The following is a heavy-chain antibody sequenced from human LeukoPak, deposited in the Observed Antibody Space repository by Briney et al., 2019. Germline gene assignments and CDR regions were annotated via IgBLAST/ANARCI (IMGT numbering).Heavy chain of an antibody. Sequence: ASVKVSCKASGYTFTSYYMHWVRQAPGQGLEWMGIINPSGGSTSYAQKFQGRVIMTRNMSTSTVYIELSSLRSEDTAVYYCARGGYTDAFDIWGQGTMVTVSS. CDR2: INPSGGST. CDR3: ARGGYTDAFDI. CDR1: GYTFTSYY. V-gene: IGHV1-46*01. J-gene: IGHJ3*02. D-gene: IGHD1-1*01.